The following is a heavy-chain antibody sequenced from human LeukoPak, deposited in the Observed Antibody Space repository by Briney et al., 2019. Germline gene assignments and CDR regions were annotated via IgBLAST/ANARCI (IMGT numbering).Heavy chain of an antibody. J-gene: IGHJ4*02. V-gene: IGHV3-33*01. Sequence: PGRSLRLSCAAFGFTFSSYGMHWVRQAPGKGLEWVAVIWYDGSNKYYADSVKGRFTISRDNSKNTLYLQMNSLRAEDTAVYYCARGNGYSYGYLDYWGQGTLVTVSS. CDR2: IWYDGSNK. D-gene: IGHD5-18*01. CDR1: GFTFSSYG. CDR3: ARGNGYSYGYLDY.